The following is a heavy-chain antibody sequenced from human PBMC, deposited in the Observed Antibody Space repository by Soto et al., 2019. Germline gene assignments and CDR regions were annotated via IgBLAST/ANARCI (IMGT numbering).Heavy chain of an antibody. V-gene: IGHV3-30-3*01. J-gene: IGHJ4*02. CDR1: GFTFSSYA. Sequence: QVQLVESGGGVVQPGRSLRLSCAASGFTFSSYAMHWVRQAPGKGLEWVAVISYDGSNKYYADSVKGRFTISRDNSKNTLYLQMNSLRAEDTAVYYCVRSSGWYVAFGYWGQGTLVTVSS. CDR2: ISYDGSNK. D-gene: IGHD6-19*01. CDR3: VRSSGWYVAFGY.